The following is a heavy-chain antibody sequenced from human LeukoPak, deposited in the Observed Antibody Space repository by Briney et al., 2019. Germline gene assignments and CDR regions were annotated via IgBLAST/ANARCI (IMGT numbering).Heavy chain of an antibody. V-gene: IGHV3-7*03. CDR3: ARMYNSGWRYFDS. J-gene: IGHJ4*02. D-gene: IGHD6-19*01. CDR1: GFTFSSNW. CDR2: INPDGSVR. Sequence: GGSLRLSCAASGFTFSSNWMSWVRQAPGKGLEWVANINPDGSVRQYVDSVGGRFTISRDNAKNSLYLQMNSLRAEDTAVYYCARMYNSGWRYFDSWGQGTLVTVSS.